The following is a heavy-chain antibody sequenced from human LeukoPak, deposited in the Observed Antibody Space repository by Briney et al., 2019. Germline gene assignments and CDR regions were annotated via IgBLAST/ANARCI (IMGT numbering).Heavy chain of an antibody. D-gene: IGHD2-2*01. CDR3: ARDPAHCSSTSCPRDYYYYYMDV. J-gene: IGHJ6*03. Sequence: SETLSLTCTVSGGSISSYYWSWIRQPAGKGLEWIGRIYTSGSTRSTNYNPSLKSRVTMSVDTSKNQFSLKLSSVTAADTAVYYCARDPAHCSSTSCPRDYYYYYMDVWGKGTTVTVSS. CDR2: IYTSGSTRST. V-gene: IGHV4-4*07. CDR1: GGSISSYY.